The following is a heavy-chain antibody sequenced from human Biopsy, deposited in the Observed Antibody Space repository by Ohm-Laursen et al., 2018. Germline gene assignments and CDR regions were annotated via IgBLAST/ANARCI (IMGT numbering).Heavy chain of an antibody. CDR2: LFTSGTT. CDR1: GGSINSYY. CDR3: VRGGSGSFPFDY. J-gene: IGHJ4*02. Sequence: GTLSLTWIVSGGSINSYYWSWMRQPAGKGLEWIGRLFTSGTTNYSPSLNNRVTMSVDTSKNQFSLRLTSVTAADTAVYYCVRGGSGSFPFDYWGPGTLVTVSS. D-gene: IGHD3-10*01. V-gene: IGHV4-4*07.